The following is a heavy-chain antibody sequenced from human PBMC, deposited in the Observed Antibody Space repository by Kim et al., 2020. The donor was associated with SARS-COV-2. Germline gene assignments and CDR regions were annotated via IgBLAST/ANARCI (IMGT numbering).Heavy chain of an antibody. CDR3: AREESTVTTYGPFDL. V-gene: IGHV1-18*01. Sequence: QMLQGRVTMTTDTSTSTAYMELRSLRSDDTAVYYCAREESTVTTYGPFDLWGRGTLVTVSS. J-gene: IGHJ2*01. D-gene: IGHD4-17*01.